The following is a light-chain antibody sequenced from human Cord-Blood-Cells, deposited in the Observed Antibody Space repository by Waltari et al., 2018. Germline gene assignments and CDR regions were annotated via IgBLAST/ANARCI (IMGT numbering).Light chain of an antibody. Sequence: DIQMTQSPSSLSASVGDRVTITCRASQGISNSLAWYQQQPGKAPKLLLYAASRLESVVPSRFRGRGSGTDYTLTISSLQPEDFATYYCQQYYSTPYTFCQGTKLEIK. J-gene: IGKJ2*01. CDR1: QGISNS. V-gene: IGKV1-NL1*01. CDR3: QQYYSTPYT. CDR2: AAS.